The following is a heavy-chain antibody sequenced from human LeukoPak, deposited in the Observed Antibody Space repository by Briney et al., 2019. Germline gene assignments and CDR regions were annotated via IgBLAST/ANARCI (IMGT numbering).Heavy chain of an antibody. CDR2: IYYSGST. CDR1: GGSINSGGYY. D-gene: IGHD4-23*01. Sequence: PSETLSLTCTVSGGSINSGGYYWTWIRQHPGKGLEWIGYIYYSGSTYYNPSLKSRVTISLDTSKNQFSLKLSSVTAADTAVYYCARDLLNEGNHLDYWGQGTLVTVSS. J-gene: IGHJ4*02. V-gene: IGHV4-31*03. CDR3: ARDLLNEGNHLDY.